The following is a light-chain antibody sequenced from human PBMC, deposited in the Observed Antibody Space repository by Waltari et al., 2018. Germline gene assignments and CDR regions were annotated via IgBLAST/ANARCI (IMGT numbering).Light chain of an antibody. CDR1: QSISRF. J-gene: IGKJ4*01. CDR2: TAS. V-gene: IGKV1-39*01. CDR3: QQHNGY. Sequence: DIQMTQSPSSLSASVGDRVTITCRAGQSISRFLNWYQQKPGEAPKRLIYTASSLQSGVPSRFSGSGSGTDFTLTISSLQPEDFATYYCQQHNGYFGGGTKVEIK.